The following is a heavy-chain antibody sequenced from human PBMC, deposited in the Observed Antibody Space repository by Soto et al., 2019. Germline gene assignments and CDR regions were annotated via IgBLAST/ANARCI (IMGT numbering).Heavy chain of an antibody. CDR3: ARNGPDYGDYYDY. J-gene: IGHJ4*02. CDR1: GFTFSTYW. V-gene: IGHV3-7*05. D-gene: IGHD4-17*01. Sequence: GGSLRLSCAASGFTFSTYWMSWVRQAPGKGLEWVANIQDDGSEKNYGDSLKGRFTISRDNAKNSLYLQMNSLRAEDTAVYYCARNGPDYGDYYDYWGQGTLVTVSS. CDR2: IQDDGSEK.